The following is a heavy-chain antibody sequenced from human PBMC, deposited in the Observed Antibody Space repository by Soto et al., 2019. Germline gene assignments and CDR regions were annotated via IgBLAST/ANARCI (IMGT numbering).Heavy chain of an antibody. CDR1: GGSITRYF. CDR2: MYYSGRS. V-gene: IGHV4-59*13. CDR3: ATYDTPYYVMDV. J-gene: IGHJ6*04. D-gene: IGHD3-22*01. Sequence: QVQLQESGPGLVQPSETLSLTCTVSGGSITRYFWSWIRQAPGKGLQWIGHMYYSGRSDYNPPLKSRVTNSVDTSKNQFSLRLNSVTAADTAVYYCATYDTPYYVMDVWGKGTTVTVSS.